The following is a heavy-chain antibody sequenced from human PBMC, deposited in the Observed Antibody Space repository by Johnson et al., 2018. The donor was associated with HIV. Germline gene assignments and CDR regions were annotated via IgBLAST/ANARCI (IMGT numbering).Heavy chain of an antibody. Sequence: VQLVESGGGLVQPGGSLRLSCAASGFTFSSYWISWVRQAPGKGLEWVANIKQDGSEKYYVDSVKGRFTISRDNAKNSLYLQMNSLRAEDTAVYYCARGASTDWDDAFDMWGQWTAVTVSS. D-gene: IGHD1-14*01. CDR1: GFTFSSYW. J-gene: IGHJ3*02. V-gene: IGHV3-7*01. CDR3: ARGASTDWDDAFDM. CDR2: IKQDGSEK.